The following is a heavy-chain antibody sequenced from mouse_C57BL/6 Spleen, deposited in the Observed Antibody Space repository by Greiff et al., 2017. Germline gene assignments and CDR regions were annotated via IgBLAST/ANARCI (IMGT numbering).Heavy chain of an antibody. CDR2: IYPGSGNT. J-gene: IGHJ1*03. CDR3: ARREGVYGNYVWYFDV. Sequence: QVQLQQSGAELVRPGASVKLSCKASGYTFTDYYINWVKQRPGQGLEWIARIYPGSGNTYYNEKFKGKATLTAEKSSSTAYMQLSSLTSEESAVYFCARREGVYGNYVWYFDVWGTGTTVTVSS. CDR1: GYTFTDYY. D-gene: IGHD2-1*01. V-gene: IGHV1-76*01.